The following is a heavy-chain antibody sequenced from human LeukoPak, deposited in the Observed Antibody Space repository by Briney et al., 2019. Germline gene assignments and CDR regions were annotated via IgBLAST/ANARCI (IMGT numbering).Heavy chain of an antibody. V-gene: IGHV3-48*04. CDR1: GFTFSSYS. CDR3: AREDTVLTPGY. D-gene: IGHD4-23*01. Sequence: PGGSLRLSCAASGFTFSSYSMNWVRQAPGKGLEWVSYISSSSSTIYYADSVKGRFTISRDNAKNSLYLQMNSLRAEDTAFYYCAREDTVLTPGYWGQGTLVTVSS. J-gene: IGHJ4*02. CDR2: ISSSSSTI.